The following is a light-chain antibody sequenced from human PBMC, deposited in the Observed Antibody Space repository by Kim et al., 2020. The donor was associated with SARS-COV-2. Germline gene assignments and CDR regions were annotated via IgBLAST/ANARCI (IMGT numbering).Light chain of an antibody. CDR2: GAS. CDR3: QQYGSSPPWT. J-gene: IGKJ1*01. CDR1: QSVSSSY. V-gene: IGKV3-20*01. Sequence: PGERATLSCRASQSVSSSYLAWYQQKPGQAPRLLIYGASSRATGIPDRFSGSGSGTDFTLTISRLEPEDFAVYYCQQYGSSPPWTFGQGTKVDIK.